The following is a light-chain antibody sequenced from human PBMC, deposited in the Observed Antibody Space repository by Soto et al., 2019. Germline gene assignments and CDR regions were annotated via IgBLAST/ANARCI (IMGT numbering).Light chain of an antibody. V-gene: IGLV2-23*02. Sequence: QSVLTQPASVSGSPGQSITISCTGTSSDVGSYNLVSWYQQHPGKAHKLMIYEVSKRPSGVSNRFSGSKSGNTASLTISGLQAEDEADYYCCSYAGSSTSVFGTGTRSPS. CDR2: EVS. J-gene: IGLJ1*01. CDR1: SSDVGSYNL. CDR3: CSYAGSSTSV.